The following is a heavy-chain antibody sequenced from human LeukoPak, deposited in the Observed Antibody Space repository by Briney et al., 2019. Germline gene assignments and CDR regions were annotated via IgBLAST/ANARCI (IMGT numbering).Heavy chain of an antibody. CDR3: ARDSRVGGNRPVDP. D-gene: IGHD1-26*01. CDR2: IFDSGST. CDR1: GGSFSGGGYF. Sequence: SETLSLTCTVSGGSFSGGGYFWSWIRQHPGKGLEWIGYIFDSGSTYYNPSLKSRVTISIDTSKNQFYMRLSSVTAADTAVYYCARDSRVGGNRPVDPWGQGTLVTVSS. V-gene: IGHV4-31*03. J-gene: IGHJ5*02.